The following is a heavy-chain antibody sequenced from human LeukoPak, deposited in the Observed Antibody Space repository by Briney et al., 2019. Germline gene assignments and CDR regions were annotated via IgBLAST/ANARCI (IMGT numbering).Heavy chain of an antibody. Sequence: GGSLRLSCAASGFTFSSYWMSWVHQAPGKGLEWVANIKQDGSEKYYVDSVKGRFTISRDNAKNSLCLQMNSLRAEDTAVYYCARLNTYYYDNWFDPWGQGTLVTVSS. D-gene: IGHD3-10*01. CDR2: IKQDGSEK. V-gene: IGHV3-7*01. J-gene: IGHJ5*02. CDR3: ARLNTYYYDNWFDP. CDR1: GFTFSSYW.